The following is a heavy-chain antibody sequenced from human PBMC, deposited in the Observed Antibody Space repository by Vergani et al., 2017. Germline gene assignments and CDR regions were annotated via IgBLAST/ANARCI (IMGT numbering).Heavy chain of an antibody. CDR3: AGNRDSGLDY. Sequence: QVQVVQSGAEVKKPGASVKVSCKASGYSFTTYYMHWMRQAPGQGLEWIGFINPSGGSTSYAQKFQGRVTMTRDTSMSTVYMELSSLRSEDTAVYYCAGNRDSGLDYWGQGTLVTVSS. CDR1: GYSFTTYY. D-gene: IGHD1-26*01. V-gene: IGHV1-46*03. CDR2: INPSGGST. J-gene: IGHJ4*02.